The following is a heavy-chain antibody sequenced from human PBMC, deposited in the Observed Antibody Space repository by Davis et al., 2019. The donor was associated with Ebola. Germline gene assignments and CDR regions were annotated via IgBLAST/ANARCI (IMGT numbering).Heavy chain of an antibody. V-gene: IGHV4-59*08. D-gene: IGHD3-3*01. CDR3: ARGTAYYDFWSGYPNHDAFDI. CDR1: GDTLSGIY. J-gene: IGHJ3*02. CDR2: IYYSGST. Sequence: SETLSLTCSVSGDTLSGIYWSWIRQPPGKGLEWIGYIYYSGSTHYNPSLKSRVTISVDTSKHQFSLKLSSVTAADTAVYYCARGTAYYDFWSGYPNHDAFDIWGQGTMVTVSS.